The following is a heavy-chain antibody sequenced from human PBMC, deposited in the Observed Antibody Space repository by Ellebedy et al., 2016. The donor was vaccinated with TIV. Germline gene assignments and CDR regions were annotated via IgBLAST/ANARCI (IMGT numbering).Heavy chain of an antibody. CDR2: ISASGADT. V-gene: IGHV3-23*01. CDR3: ARRRNFAYDS. Sequence: GESLKISCAASGFTFSIDAMSWVRQAPGKGLEWVSAISASGADTFYPDSVMGRFTISRDNSKNTLYLQMNSLRAEDTAVYYCARRRNFAYDSWGQGTLVTVSS. J-gene: IGHJ4*02. CDR1: GFTFSIDA. D-gene: IGHD4-11*01.